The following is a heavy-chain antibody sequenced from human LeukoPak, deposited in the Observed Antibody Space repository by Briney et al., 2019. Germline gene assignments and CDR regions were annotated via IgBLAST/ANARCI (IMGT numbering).Heavy chain of an antibody. CDR1: GGTFSSYA. Sequence: GASVKVSCKASGGTFSSYAISWVRQAPGQGLEWMGRIIPILGIANYAQKFQGRVTITADKSTSTAYMELSSLRSEDTAVYYCARDSGLMGRGVIISFYYYYYGMDVWGQGTTVTVSS. CDR2: IIPILGIA. J-gene: IGHJ6*02. D-gene: IGHD3-10*01. V-gene: IGHV1-69*04. CDR3: ARDSGLMGRGVIISFYYYYYGMDV.